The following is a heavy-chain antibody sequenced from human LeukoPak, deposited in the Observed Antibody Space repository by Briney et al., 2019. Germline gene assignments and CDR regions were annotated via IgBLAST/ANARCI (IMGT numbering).Heavy chain of an antibody. J-gene: IGHJ6*02. Sequence: GGSLRLFCAASGFTIGSYQMNWVRQAPGKGLEWVSYISTSGSTIHYADSVKGRFTISRGNGKNSLILQMNNLGAADTAVYYCARDDFSYGMDVWGQGTTVIVSS. V-gene: IGHV3-48*03. CDR3: ARDDFSYGMDV. CDR1: GFTIGSYQ. CDR2: ISTSGSTI.